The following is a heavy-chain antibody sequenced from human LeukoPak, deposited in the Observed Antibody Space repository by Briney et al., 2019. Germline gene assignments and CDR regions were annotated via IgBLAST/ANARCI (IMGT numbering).Heavy chain of an antibody. Sequence: ASVKVSCKASGGTFSSYAISWVRQAPGQGLEWMGGIIPTFGTANYAQKFQGRVTMTEDTSTDTAYTELSSLRSEDTAVYYCATEVYRGSSFHYWGQGTLVTVSS. J-gene: IGHJ4*02. V-gene: IGHV1-69*06. D-gene: IGHD6-19*01. CDR2: IIPTFGTA. CDR1: GGTFSSYA. CDR3: ATEVYRGSSFHY.